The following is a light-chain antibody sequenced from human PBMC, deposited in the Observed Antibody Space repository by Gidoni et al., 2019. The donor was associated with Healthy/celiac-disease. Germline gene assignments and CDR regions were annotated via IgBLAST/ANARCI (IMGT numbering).Light chain of an antibody. V-gene: IGLV3-25*02. CDR3: QSADSSGTWL. CDR2: KAS. CDR1: ALPKPY. Sequence: SYELTQPPSVSVSPGQTARITSSGDALPKPYAYWYQQKPGQAHVMVIYKASERPSWIPEQFSVSSSGTTVSLTISGVQAEDEADYYGQSADSSGTWLFGGGTKLTVL. J-gene: IGLJ3*02.